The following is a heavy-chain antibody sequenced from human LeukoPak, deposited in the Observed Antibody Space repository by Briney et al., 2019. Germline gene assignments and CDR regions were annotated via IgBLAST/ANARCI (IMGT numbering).Heavy chain of an antibody. Sequence: SETLSLTCAVYGGSFSGYYWSWFRQPPGKGLEWIGEINHSGSTNYNPSLSLKSRVTISLDTSKNQFSLMLNSVTAADTAVYYCAVSAAALLDPWGQGTLVTVSS. CDR3: AVSAAALLDP. CDR2: INHSGST. J-gene: IGHJ5*02. V-gene: IGHV4-34*01. CDR1: GGSFSGYY. D-gene: IGHD6-6*01.